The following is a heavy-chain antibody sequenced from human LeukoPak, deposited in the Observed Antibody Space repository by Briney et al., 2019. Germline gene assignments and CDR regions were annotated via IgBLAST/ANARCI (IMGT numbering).Heavy chain of an antibody. CDR1: GLSLTSYA. V-gene: IGHV3-30*04. CDR3: ARGAPRVVAFDH. Sequence: PGGSLRLSCVASGLSLTSYAMHWVRQAPGKGLQWVTILSSDGITQNYADSVRGRFTISRDDSKKTLYLQMNSLRREDTAIYYCARGAPRVVAFDHWGQGALVTVSS. D-gene: IGHD3-22*01. CDR2: LSSDGITQ. J-gene: IGHJ4*02.